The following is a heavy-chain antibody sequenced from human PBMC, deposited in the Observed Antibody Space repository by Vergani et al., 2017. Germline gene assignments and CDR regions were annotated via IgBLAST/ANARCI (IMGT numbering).Heavy chain of an antibody. Sequence: QVQLVQSGAEVKKPGSSVKVSCKASGGTFSSYAISWVRQAPGQGLERMGGIIPIFGTANYAQKFQGRVTITADESTSTAYKELSSLRSEDTAVYYCARGGPDCGGDCVMGHFDYWGQGTLVTVSS. V-gene: IGHV1-69*01. CDR3: ARGGPDCGGDCVMGHFDY. CDR2: IIPIFGTA. CDR1: GGTFSSYA. J-gene: IGHJ4*02. D-gene: IGHD2-21*02.